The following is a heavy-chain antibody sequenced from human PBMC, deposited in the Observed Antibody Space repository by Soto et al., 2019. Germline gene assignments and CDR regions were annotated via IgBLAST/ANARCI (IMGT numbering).Heavy chain of an antibody. D-gene: IGHD3-3*01. V-gene: IGHV1-2*02. CDR1: GYTFSGYH. CDR2: INPNPNSGGT. J-gene: IGHJ4*02. Sequence: QVQLVQSGAEVKKPGASVKVSCKASGYTFSGYHMHWVRQAPGQGLEWMGWINPNPNSGGTKYAQKFQGRVTMTRDTSISTVYMELRRLRSDDTAIYYCARDGIGFGYWGKGTLVTVSS. CDR3: ARDGIGFGY.